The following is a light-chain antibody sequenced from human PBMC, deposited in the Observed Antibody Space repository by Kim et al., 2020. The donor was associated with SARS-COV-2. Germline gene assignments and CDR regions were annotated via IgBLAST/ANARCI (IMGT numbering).Light chain of an antibody. J-gene: IGKJ4*01. CDR3: QQYDRSLT. CDR1: QSLASNF. CDR2: DAS. Sequence: EIVLTQSPGTLSLSPGERATLSCRASQSLASNFLAWYQKKPGQAPMLVIYDASSRTTGIPDRFSGGGSGTDFTLTISRLEPEDFAVYFCQQYDRSLTFGGGTKVDIK. V-gene: IGKV3-20*01.